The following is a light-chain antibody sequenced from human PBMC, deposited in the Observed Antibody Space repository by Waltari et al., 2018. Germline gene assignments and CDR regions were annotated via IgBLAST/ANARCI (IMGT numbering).Light chain of an antibody. J-gene: IGKJ1*01. Sequence: AIRMTQSPSSFSASTGDRVTITCRASQGISSYLAWYQQKPGKAPKLLIYAASTLQSGVPSRFSGSGSGTDFTLTISCLQSADFATYYCQQYYSYPWTFGQWTKVEIK. CDR2: AAS. V-gene: IGKV1-8*01. CDR3: QQYYSYPWT. CDR1: QGISSY.